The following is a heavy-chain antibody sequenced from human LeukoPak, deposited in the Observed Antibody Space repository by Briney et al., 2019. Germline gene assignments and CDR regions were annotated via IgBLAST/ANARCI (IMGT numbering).Heavy chain of an antibody. CDR2: IYPADSDT. CDR1: GYSFTNYW. D-gene: IGHD3-10*01. Sequence: GESLMSSSHASGYSFTNYWISWVRQMPAKGLESMGIIYPADSDTTYSPSFQGQVTISADKPISTVYLQGSSLKASDTAMYYCARQSRDGSKTRGYYFDYWGQRSKLTDSS. J-gene: IGHJ4*02. V-gene: IGHV5-51*01. CDR3: ARQSRDGSKTRGYYFDY.